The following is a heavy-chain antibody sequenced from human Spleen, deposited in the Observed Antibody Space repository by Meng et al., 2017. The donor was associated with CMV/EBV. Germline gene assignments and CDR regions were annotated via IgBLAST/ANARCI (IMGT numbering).Heavy chain of an antibody. CDR1: GGSISSSSYY. CDR2: IYYSGST. V-gene: IGHV4-39*07. Sequence: SETLSLTCTVSGGSISSSSYYWGWIRQPPGKELEWIGSIYYSGSTYYNPSLKSRVTISVDTSKNQFSLKLSSVTAADTAVYYCARDSGSYGRLGVFDYWGQGTLVTVSS. CDR3: ARDSGSYGRLGVFDY. J-gene: IGHJ4*02. D-gene: IGHD1-26*01.